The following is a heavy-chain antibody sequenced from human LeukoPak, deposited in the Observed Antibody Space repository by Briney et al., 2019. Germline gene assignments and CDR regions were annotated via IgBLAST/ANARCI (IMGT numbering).Heavy chain of an antibody. CDR2: IYYSGST. CDR3: ARDWEESFYYDSSGYPGGDAFDI. CDR1: GGSISSYY. V-gene: IGHV4-59*01. D-gene: IGHD3-22*01. Sequence: SETLSLTCTVSGGSISSYYWSWIRQPPGKGLEWIGYIYYSGSTNYNPSLKSRVTISVDTSKNQFSLKLSSVTAADTAVYYCARDWEESFYYDSSGYPGGDAFDIWGQGTMVTVSS. J-gene: IGHJ3*02.